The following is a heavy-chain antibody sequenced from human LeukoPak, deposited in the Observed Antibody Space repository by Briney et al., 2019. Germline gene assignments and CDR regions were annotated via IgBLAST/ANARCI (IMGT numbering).Heavy chain of an antibody. Sequence: SETLSLTCTASGGSISSSSYYWGWIRQPPGKGLEWIGSIYYSGSTYYNPSLKSRVTISVDASKNQFSLTLTSVTAADTAIYYCARDERRGWFEYWGQGTLVTVSA. CDR1: GGSISSSSYY. CDR2: IYYSGST. CDR3: ARDERRGWFEY. J-gene: IGHJ5*01. V-gene: IGHV4-39*07.